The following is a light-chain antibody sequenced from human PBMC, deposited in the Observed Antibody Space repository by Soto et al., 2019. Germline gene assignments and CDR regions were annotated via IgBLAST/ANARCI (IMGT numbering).Light chain of an antibody. CDR3: QQTYTIPFA. CDR1: QSISSY. CDR2: GAS. V-gene: IGKV1-39*01. J-gene: IGKJ2*01. Sequence: DIQMTQSPSSLSASVGDRVAITCRASQSISSYLNWYQQKPGKAPNLLIYGASSLQGGVPPRFSGSGSGTDFTLTIDNLQAEDFATYYCQQTYTIPFAFGQGTKLEI.